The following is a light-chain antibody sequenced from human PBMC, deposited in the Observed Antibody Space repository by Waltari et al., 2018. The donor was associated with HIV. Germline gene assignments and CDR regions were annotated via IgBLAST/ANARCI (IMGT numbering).Light chain of an antibody. CDR3: DSRDTNNKHHV. V-gene: IGLV3-19*01. Sequence: SSELTQDPAVSVALGQTVRLTCQGDSLTQYSANWYQQKPGQAPLLILYGKNHYRRSGIPARFSGSASGTTASLTITGAQAEDEADYYCDSRDTNNKHHVFGTGT. J-gene: IGLJ1*01. CDR2: GKN. CDR1: SLTQYS.